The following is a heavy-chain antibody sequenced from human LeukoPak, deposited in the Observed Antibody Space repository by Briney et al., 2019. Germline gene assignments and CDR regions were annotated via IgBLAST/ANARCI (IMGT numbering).Heavy chain of an antibody. CDR1: GFTFDDYG. V-gene: IGHV3-20*04. J-gene: IGHJ4*02. D-gene: IGHD3-22*01. CDR2: INWSGGST. CDR3: AKSPAADYYDSSGYYYEAFMDY. Sequence: PGGSLRLSCAASGFTFDDYGMSWVRQAPGKGLEWVSDINWSGGSTRYADSVKGRFTISRDNSKNTLYLQMNSLRAEDTAVYYCAKSPAADYYDSSGYYYEAFMDYWGQGTLVTVSS.